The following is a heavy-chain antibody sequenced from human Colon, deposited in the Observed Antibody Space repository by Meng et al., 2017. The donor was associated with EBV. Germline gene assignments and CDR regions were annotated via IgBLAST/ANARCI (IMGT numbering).Heavy chain of an antibody. Sequence: QVHLVSCGAGLKNPWASVNVPCVVSGYRFTSYAMNWVRQAPGKGLEWMGWINPNTGNPTNAQGYTGRSVFSLDTSVSTAYLQISSLKAEYTAEYCGTGGVVGATSVDYWGQGTLVTVSS. CDR2: INPNTGNP. CDR1: GYRFTSYA. CDR3: TGGVVGATSVDY. J-gene: IGHJ4*02. D-gene: IGHD5-12*01. V-gene: IGHV7-4-1*02.